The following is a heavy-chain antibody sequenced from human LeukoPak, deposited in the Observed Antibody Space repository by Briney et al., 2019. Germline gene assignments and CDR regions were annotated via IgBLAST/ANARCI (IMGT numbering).Heavy chain of an antibody. CDR3: ARGLDIAAAGTSLDY. Sequence: SETLSLTCAVHGGSFSGYYWSWIRQPPGKGLEWIGEINHSGSTNYNPSLKSRVTISVDTSKNQFSLKLSSVTAADTAVYYCARGLDIAAAGTSLDYWGQGTLVTVSS. CDR1: GGSFSGYY. V-gene: IGHV4-34*01. J-gene: IGHJ4*02. D-gene: IGHD6-13*01. CDR2: INHSGST.